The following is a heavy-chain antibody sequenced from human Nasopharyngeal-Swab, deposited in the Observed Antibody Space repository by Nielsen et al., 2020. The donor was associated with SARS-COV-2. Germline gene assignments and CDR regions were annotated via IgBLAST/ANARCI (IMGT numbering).Heavy chain of an antibody. CDR2: ISWNSGSI. CDR1: GFTFADYA. CDR3: AKDRAYYYGSGSYWFDAFDI. D-gene: IGHD3-10*01. V-gene: IGHV3-9*01. Sequence: GGSLRLSCAASGFTFADYAMHWVRQAPGKGLEWVSGISWNSGSIGYADSVKGRFTISRDNAKNSLYLQMNSLRAEDTALYYCAKDRAYYYGSGSYWFDAFDIWGQGTMVTVSS. J-gene: IGHJ3*02.